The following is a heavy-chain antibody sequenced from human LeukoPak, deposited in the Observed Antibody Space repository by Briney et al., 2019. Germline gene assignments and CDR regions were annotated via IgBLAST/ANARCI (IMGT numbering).Heavy chain of an antibody. V-gene: IGHV4-59*12. CDR3: ARGYSDNRLIDY. Sequence: SETLSLTCTVSGGSISSYYWSWIRQPPGKGLEWIGYIYYSGSTYYNPSLKSRVTISVDRSKNQFSLKLSSVTAADTAVYYCARGYSDNRLIDYWGQGTLVTVSS. CDR2: IYYSGST. J-gene: IGHJ4*02. D-gene: IGHD5-18*01. CDR1: GGSISSYY.